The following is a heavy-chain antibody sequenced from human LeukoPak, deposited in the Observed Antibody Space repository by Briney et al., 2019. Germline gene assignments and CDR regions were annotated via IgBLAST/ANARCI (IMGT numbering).Heavy chain of an antibody. CDR2: INSDGSST. D-gene: IGHD1-7*01. CDR1: GFTFSRYG. V-gene: IGHV3-74*01. CDR3: ARDIRITGTTVSYYYYNMDV. J-gene: IGHJ6*02. Sequence: GGSLRLSCAASGFTFSRYGMPWVRQAPGKGLVWVSRINSDGSSTSYADSVKGRFTISRDNAKNTLYLQMNSLRAEDTAVYYCARDIRITGTTVSYYYYNMDVWGQGTTVTVSS.